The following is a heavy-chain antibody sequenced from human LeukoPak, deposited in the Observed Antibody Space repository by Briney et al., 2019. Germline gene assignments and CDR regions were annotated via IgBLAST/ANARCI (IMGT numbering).Heavy chain of an antibody. V-gene: IGHV4-34*01. D-gene: IGHD3-3*01. CDR1: GGSFSGYY. CDR2: TNHSGST. J-gene: IGHJ4*02. Sequence: SETLSLTCAVYGGSFSGYYWSWIRQPPGKGLEWIGETNHSGSTNYNPSLKSRVTISVDTSKNQFSLKLSSVTAADTAVYYCARGGTYYDFWSGYYTPYPFDYWGQGTLVTVSS. CDR3: ARGGTYYDFWSGYYTPYPFDY.